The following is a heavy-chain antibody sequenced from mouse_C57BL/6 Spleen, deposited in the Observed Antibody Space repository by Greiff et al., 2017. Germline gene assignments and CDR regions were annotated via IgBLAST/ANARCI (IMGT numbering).Heavy chain of an antibody. Sequence: VQLQQSGAELVRPGASVKLSCTASGFNIKDDYMHWVKQRPEQGLEWIGWIDPENGDTEYASKFQGKATITADTSSNTAYLQLSSLTSEDTAVYYCTITTVVATGDYWGQGTTLTVSS. CDR1: GFNIKDDY. J-gene: IGHJ2*01. CDR2: IDPENGDT. V-gene: IGHV14-4*01. D-gene: IGHD1-1*01. CDR3: TITTVVATGDY.